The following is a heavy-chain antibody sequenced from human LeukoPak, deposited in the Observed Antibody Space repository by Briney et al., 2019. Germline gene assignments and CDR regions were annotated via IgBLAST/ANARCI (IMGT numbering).Heavy chain of an antibody. CDR3: AKDGPPGYCSSTSCLFQH. Sequence: GGSLRLSCAASGFTFSSYAMSWVRQAPGKGLEWVSAISGSGGSTYYADSVKGRFTISRDNSKNTLYLQMNSLRAEDTAVYYCAKDGPPGYCSSTSCLFQHWGQGTLVTVSS. V-gene: IGHV3-23*01. D-gene: IGHD2-2*01. CDR2: ISGSGGST. J-gene: IGHJ1*01. CDR1: GFTFSSYA.